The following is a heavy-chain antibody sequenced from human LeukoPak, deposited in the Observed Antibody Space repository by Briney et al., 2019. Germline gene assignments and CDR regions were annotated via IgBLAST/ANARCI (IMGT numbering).Heavy chain of an antibody. CDR2: ITSTSNYM. V-gene: IGHV3-21*01. J-gene: IGHJ2*01. D-gene: IGHD2-21*02. CDR1: GVTFSRFN. CDR3: ARVGGDWRYFDL. Sequence: PGGSLRLSCAASGVTFSRFNMNWVRQAPGKGLEWVSSITSTSNYMYYADSVKGRFTISRDNAKNTLYLQMNSLRAEDTAVFYCARVGGDWRYFDLWGRGTLVTVSS.